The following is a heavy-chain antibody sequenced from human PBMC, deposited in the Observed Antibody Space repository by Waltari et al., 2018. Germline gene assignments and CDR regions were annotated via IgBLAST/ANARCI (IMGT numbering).Heavy chain of an antibody. Sequence: EVQLVESGGGLVQPGGSLRLSCAASGFTFSSYWMHWVRQDPEKGLMWIGSINSDGITSLADPVKGRFNISRNNAKNTLYLQLSSLRIEDTAVYYCVRGGDGYGNFEYWGQGILVTVSS. D-gene: IGHD5-12*01. CDR3: VRGGDGYGNFEY. J-gene: IGHJ4*02. V-gene: IGHV3-74*01. CDR1: GFTFSSYW. CDR2: INSDGIT.